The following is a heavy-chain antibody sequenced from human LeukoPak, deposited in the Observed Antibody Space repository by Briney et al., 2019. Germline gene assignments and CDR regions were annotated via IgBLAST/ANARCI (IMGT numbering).Heavy chain of an antibody. J-gene: IGHJ4*02. V-gene: IGHV1-69*04. CDR1: GGTFSSYA. Sequence: SVKVSCKASGGTFSSYAISWVRQAPGQGLEWMGRIIPILGIANYAQKFQGRVTITADKSMSTAYMELSSLRSEDTAVYYCARDKTHPYTYYYDSSGYYADYWGQGTLVTVSS. D-gene: IGHD3-22*01. CDR2: IIPILGIA. CDR3: ARDKTHPYTYYYDSSGYYADY.